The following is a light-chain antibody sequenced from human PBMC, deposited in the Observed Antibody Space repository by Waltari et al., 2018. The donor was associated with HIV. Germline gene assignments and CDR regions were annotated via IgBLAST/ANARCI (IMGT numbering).Light chain of an antibody. V-gene: IGLV1-40*01. CDR2: GNK. CDR3: QSYDITLSASVV. CDR1: TPNIGADYD. Sequence: QSVLTQPPSVSGAPGQRVTISCTGCTPNIGADYDVHWYQQIPGTAPKLLISGNKNRPSGVPDRFSASKSGTSASLTITGLQAEDEAEYFCQSYDITLSASVVFGGGTKLTVL. J-gene: IGLJ2*01.